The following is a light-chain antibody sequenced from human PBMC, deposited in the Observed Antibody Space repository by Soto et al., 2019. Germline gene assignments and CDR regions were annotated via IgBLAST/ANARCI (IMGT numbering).Light chain of an antibody. V-gene: IGKV3-15*01. CDR1: QSIGSN. CDR3: QQYNNWPIT. CDR2: GAS. J-gene: IGKJ5*01. Sequence: EIVMTPSPATLSVSPVDRATLSCRASQSIGSNLAWYQQKPGQAPRLLIYGASTRATGIPARFSGSGSGTEFTLTISSLQSEDFAVYYCQQYNNWPITFGQGTRLEIK.